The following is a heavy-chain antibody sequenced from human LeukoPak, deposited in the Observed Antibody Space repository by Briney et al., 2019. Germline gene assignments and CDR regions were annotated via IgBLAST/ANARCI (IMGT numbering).Heavy chain of an antibody. CDR2: ISWNSGSI. J-gene: IGHJ4*02. CDR3: AKDGAGDYVWGSLFDY. CDR1: GFTFDDYA. Sequence: GRSLRLSCAASGFTFDDYAMHWVRQAPGKGLEWVSGISWNSGSIGYADSVKGRFTISRDNAKNSLYLQMNSLRAEDMAVYYCAKDGAGDYVWGSLFDYWGQGTLVTVSS. D-gene: IGHD3-16*01. V-gene: IGHV3-9*03.